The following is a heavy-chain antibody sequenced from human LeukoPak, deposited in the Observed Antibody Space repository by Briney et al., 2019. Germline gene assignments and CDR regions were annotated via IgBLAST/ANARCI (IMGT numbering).Heavy chain of an antibody. CDR1: GGSISSSSYY. V-gene: IGHV4-39*07. Sequence: SETLSLTCTVSGGSISSSSYYWGWIRQPPGKGLEWIGSIYYSGSTYYNPSLKSRVTISVDTSKNQFSLKLSSVTAADTAVYYCASRKGYCSGGSCYYYFDYWGQGTLVTVSS. CDR3: ASRKGYCSGGSCYYYFDY. CDR2: IYYSGST. D-gene: IGHD2-15*01. J-gene: IGHJ4*02.